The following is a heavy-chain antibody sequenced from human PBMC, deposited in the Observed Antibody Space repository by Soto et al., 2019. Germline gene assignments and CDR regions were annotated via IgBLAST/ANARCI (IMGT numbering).Heavy chain of an antibody. Sequence: EVLLVESGGGLVQPGRSLRLSCAVSGFNFGNYAMHWVRQAPGKGLEWVAAINWNSDKVAYAGSVLGRFTIFRDSAKNSLHLQMNDLTAEDTAFYYCAKDKGGTPYYIDSWGQGILVTVSS. D-gene: IGHD6-25*01. V-gene: IGHV3-9*01. CDR1: GFNFGNYA. J-gene: IGHJ4*02. CDR3: AKDKGGTPYYIDS. CDR2: INWNSDKV.